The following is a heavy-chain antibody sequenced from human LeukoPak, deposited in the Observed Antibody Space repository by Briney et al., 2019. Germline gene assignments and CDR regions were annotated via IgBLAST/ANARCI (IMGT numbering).Heavy chain of an antibody. CDR3: AWTTVKGLFDY. CDR1: GYTSTSYG. D-gene: IGHD4-17*01. V-gene: IGHV1-18*01. CDR2: ISAYNGNT. J-gene: IGHJ4*02. Sequence: GASVKVSCKASGYTSTSYGISWVRQAPGQGLEWMGWISAYNGNTNYAQKLQGRVTMTTDTSTSTAYMELRSLRSDDTAVYYCAWTTVKGLFDYWGQGTLVTVSS.